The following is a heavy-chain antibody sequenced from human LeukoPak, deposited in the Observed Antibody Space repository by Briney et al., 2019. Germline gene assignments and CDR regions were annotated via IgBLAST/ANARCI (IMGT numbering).Heavy chain of an antibody. CDR3: ARERGRPIFGVVKHWFDP. CDR2: INHSGST. Sequence: LETLSLTCAVYGGSFNGYYWSWIRQPPGKGLEWIGAINHSGSTNYNPSLKSRVTISLDTSKNLFSLKLSSVTAADTAVYYCARERGRPIFGVVKHWFDPWGQGNLVTVSS. V-gene: IGHV4-34*01. J-gene: IGHJ5*02. D-gene: IGHD3-3*01. CDR1: GGSFNGYY.